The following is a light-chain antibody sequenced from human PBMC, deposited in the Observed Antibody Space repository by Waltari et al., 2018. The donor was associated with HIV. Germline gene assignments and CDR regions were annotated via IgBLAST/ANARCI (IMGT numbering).Light chain of an antibody. V-gene: IGLV6-57*04. J-gene: IGLJ2*01. CDR3: QSYGRRGVVV. CDR2: EDN. Sequence: NFILTQPHSVSESPGKTVIISCTRTSGSIDSNFVQWYQQRAGSAPIRVIYEDNERPCGGPDPFSGSLHQFSHSCSLRISGMEAEDEAYFYRQSYGRRGVVVFGGGTKLTVL. CDR1: SGSIDSNF.